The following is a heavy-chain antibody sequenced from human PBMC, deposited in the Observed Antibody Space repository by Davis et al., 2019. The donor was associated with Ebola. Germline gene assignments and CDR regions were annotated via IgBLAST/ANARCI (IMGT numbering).Heavy chain of an antibody. Sequence: ASVKVSCKASGYTFTGYYMHWVRQAPGQGLEWMGRINPNSGGTNYAQKFQGRVTMTRDTSVSTAYMELSRLRSDDTAVYYCARRGYCSGGSCQYMDVWGKGTTVTVSS. CDR2: INPNSGGT. V-gene: IGHV1-2*06. CDR1: GYTFTGYY. CDR3: ARRGYCSGGSCQYMDV. J-gene: IGHJ6*04. D-gene: IGHD2-15*01.